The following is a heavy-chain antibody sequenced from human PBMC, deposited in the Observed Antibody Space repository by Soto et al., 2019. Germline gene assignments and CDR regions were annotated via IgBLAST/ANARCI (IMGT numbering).Heavy chain of an antibody. CDR3: AKHSHYDSSGHREYFQH. J-gene: IGHJ1*01. V-gene: IGHV3-23*01. D-gene: IGHD3-22*01. CDR1: GFTFRSYA. Sequence: LRLSCAASGFTFRSYAMSWVREAPGKGLEWVSAISGSGGSTYYADSVKGRFTISRDNSKNTLYLQMNSLRAEDTAVYYCAKHSHYDSSGHREYFQHWGQGTLVTGSS. CDR2: ISGSGGST.